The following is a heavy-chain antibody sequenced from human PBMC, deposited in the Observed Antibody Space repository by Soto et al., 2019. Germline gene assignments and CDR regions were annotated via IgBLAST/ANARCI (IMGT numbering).Heavy chain of an antibody. V-gene: IGHV4-31*03. J-gene: IGHJ4*02. D-gene: IGHD2-2*01. CDR2: IYYSGST. CDR1: GGSISSGGYY. CDR3: AREECSSTSCYGVHPDY. Sequence: QVQLQESGPGLVKPSQTLSLTCTVSGGSISSGGYYWSWIRQHPGKGLEWIRYIYYSGSTYYNPSLKSRVTIPVDTSKNQFSLKLSSVTAADTAVYYCAREECSSTSCYGVHPDYWGQGILVTVSS.